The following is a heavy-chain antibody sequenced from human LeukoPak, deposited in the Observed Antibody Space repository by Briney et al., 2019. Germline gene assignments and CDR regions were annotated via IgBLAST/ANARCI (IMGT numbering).Heavy chain of an antibody. CDR3: ARVYSGYGVFDY. CDR2: MNPNSGNT. Sequence: ASVKVSCKASGYTFTSYDINWVRQATGQGLEWMGWMNPNSGNTGYAQKFQGRVTITRNTSISTAYMELSSLRSEDTAVYYCARVYSGYGVFDYWGQGTLVIVSS. CDR1: GYTFTSYD. J-gene: IGHJ4*02. D-gene: IGHD5-12*01. V-gene: IGHV1-8*03.